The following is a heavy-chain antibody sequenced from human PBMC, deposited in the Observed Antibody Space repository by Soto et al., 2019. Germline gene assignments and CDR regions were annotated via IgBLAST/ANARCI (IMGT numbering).Heavy chain of an antibody. CDR3: AKGPYYDFWSGHYRPRYYYYGMDV. CDR1: GFTFSSYG. Sequence: GGSLRLSCAASGFTFSSYGMHWVRQAPGKGLEWVAVISYDGSNKYYADSVKGRFTISRDNSKNTLYLQMNSLRAEDTAVYYCAKGPYYDFWSGHYRPRYYYYGMDVWGQGTTVTVSS. CDR2: ISYDGSNK. V-gene: IGHV3-30*18. J-gene: IGHJ6*02. D-gene: IGHD3-3*01.